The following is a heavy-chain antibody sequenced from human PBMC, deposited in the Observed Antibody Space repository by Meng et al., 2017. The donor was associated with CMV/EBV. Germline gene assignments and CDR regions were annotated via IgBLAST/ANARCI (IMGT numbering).Heavy chain of an antibody. CDR2: ITWNSGSI. CDR1: GFSFDDYA. CDR3: AKVGRDCSSSSCYTGYYGMDV. V-gene: IGHV3-9*01. D-gene: IGHD2-2*02. Sequence: SLKISCVASGFSFDDYAMHWVRQAPGKGLEWVSGITWNSGSIDYADSVKGRFTISRDNANDSLYLQMNSLRAEDTALYYCAKVGRDCSSSSCYTGYYGMDVWSQGTTVTVSS. J-gene: IGHJ6*02.